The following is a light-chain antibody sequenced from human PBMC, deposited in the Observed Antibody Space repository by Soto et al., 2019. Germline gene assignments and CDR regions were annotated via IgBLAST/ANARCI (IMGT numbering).Light chain of an antibody. Sequence: QSALTQPPSASGSAGHSVTIPCTGTGIDDYDYNFVSWYQHHPGKVPKLIIFEVNKRPSGVPDRVSGSKSGTTASLTVSGLQADDEADYYCSTFAVRPVIFGGGTKLTVL. CDR3: STFAVRPVI. CDR2: EVN. V-gene: IGLV2-8*01. J-gene: IGLJ2*01. CDR1: GIDDYDYNF.